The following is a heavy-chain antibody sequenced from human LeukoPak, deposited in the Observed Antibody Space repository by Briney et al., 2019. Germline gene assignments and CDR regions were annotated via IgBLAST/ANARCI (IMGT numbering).Heavy chain of an antibody. Sequence: GGSLRLSCAASGFTFSSYSMDWVRQAQGKGLEWVSSISSSSSYIYYADSVKGRFTISRDNAKNSLYLQMNSLRAEDTAVYYCAREGGYDILTGYYYYYYYMDVWGKGTTVTVSS. V-gene: IGHV3-21*01. J-gene: IGHJ6*03. CDR3: AREGGYDILTGYYYYYYYMDV. CDR2: ISSSSSYI. D-gene: IGHD3-9*01. CDR1: GFTFSSYS.